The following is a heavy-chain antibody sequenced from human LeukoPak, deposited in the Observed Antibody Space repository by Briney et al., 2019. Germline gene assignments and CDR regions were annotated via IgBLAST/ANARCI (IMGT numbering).Heavy chain of an antibody. CDR3: ASNSGWYIAFGI. Sequence: SETLSLTCTVSGGSISSSSYYWGWIRQPPGKGLEWIGSIYYSGGTYYNPSLKSRVTISVDTSKNQFSLKLSSVTAADTAVYYCASNSGWYIAFGIWGQGTMVTVSS. CDR2: IYYSGGT. CDR1: GGSISSSSYY. V-gene: IGHV4-39*01. J-gene: IGHJ3*02. D-gene: IGHD6-19*01.